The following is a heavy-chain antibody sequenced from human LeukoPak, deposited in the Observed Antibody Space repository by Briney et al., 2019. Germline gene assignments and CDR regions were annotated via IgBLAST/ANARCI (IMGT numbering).Heavy chain of an antibody. CDR3: ARVSPVDYDFWSGYPRYYYYMDV. V-gene: IGHV3-21*01. D-gene: IGHD3-3*01. CDR1: GFTFSSYS. Sequence: KSGGSLRLSCAASGFTFSSYSMNWVRQAPGKGLEWVSSISSSSSYIYYADSVKGRFTISRDNAKNSLYLQMSSLRAEDTAVYYCARVSPVDYDFWSGYPRYYYYMDVWGKGTTVTVSS. CDR2: ISSSSSYI. J-gene: IGHJ6*03.